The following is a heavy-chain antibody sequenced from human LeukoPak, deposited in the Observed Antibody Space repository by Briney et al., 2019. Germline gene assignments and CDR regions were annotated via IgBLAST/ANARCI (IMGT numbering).Heavy chain of an antibody. Sequence: SVTVSCKTSGGTFSTYAINWVRQAPGQGLEWMGRIIPLFGRTNYAQKFHDRVTITADESTSTAYMILSSLRSEDTAIYYCARAKRETSTRPWASGMDVWGQGTRVTVSS. CDR1: GGTFSTYA. CDR3: ARAKRETSTRPWASGMDV. J-gene: IGHJ6*02. V-gene: IGHV1-69*13. CDR2: IIPLFGRT. D-gene: IGHD1-1*01.